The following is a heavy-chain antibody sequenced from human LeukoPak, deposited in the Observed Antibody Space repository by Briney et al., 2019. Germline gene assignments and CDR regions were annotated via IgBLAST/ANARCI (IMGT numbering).Heavy chain of an antibody. CDR3: ARGKDYYDSSGYLDY. J-gene: IGHJ4*02. Sequence: PSETLSLTCAVYGGSFSGYYWSWIRQPPGKGLEWIGEINHSGSTNYNPSLKSRVTISADTSKNQFSLKLSSVTAADTAVYYCARGKDYYDSSGYLDYWGQGTLVTVSS. D-gene: IGHD3-22*01. CDR2: INHSGST. V-gene: IGHV4-34*01. CDR1: GGSFSGYY.